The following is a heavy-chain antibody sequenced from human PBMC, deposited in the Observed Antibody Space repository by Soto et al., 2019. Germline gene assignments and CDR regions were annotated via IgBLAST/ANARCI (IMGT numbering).Heavy chain of an antibody. Sequence: QITLKESGPTLVKPTQTLTLTCTFSGFSSSTSGVGVGRIRQSPVKALEWLALLYWDDDKRYTPSLKSRLTITKDTSKNQVVRTMTNMDSVDTATYYCAHNDFGETPNGAGYWGQGTLVTVAS. CDR1: GFSSSTSGVG. J-gene: IGHJ4*02. V-gene: IGHV2-5*02. D-gene: IGHD3-10*01. CDR2: LYWDDDK. CDR3: AHNDFGETPNGAGY.